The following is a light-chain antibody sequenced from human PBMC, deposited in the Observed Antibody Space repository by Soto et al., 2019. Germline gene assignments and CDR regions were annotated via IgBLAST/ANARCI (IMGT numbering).Light chain of an antibody. Sequence: QSALTQPASVSGSPGQSITISCTGINSDGDDYKDVSWYQQHPGKAPKLMIYEVTYRPSGVSNRFSGSKSGNTASLTISGLQAEDEADYYCSSYTSTSTVFGTGTKVTVL. CDR2: EVT. J-gene: IGLJ1*01. CDR3: SSYTSTSTV. V-gene: IGLV2-14*01. CDR1: NSDGDDYKD.